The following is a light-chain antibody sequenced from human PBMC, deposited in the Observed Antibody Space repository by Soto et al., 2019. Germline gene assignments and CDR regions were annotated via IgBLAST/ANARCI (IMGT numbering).Light chain of an antibody. Sequence: DIQMTQSPSTLSASVGDRVTITCRASQSISNWLAWYQQKPGKAPKVLIYKTSILESGVPPRFSGSGSGTEFTLTISSLQPDDFATYYCQQYNSNSWTFGQGTKVEIK. CDR1: QSISNW. CDR2: KTS. V-gene: IGKV1-5*03. J-gene: IGKJ1*01. CDR3: QQYNSNSWT.